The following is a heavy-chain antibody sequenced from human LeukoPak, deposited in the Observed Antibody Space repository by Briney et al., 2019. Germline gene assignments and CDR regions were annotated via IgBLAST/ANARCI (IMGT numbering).Heavy chain of an antibody. CDR1: GFTFSSYE. CDR2: IRYDGSNK. V-gene: IGHV3-30*02. J-gene: IGHJ4*02. Sequence: GGSLRLSCAASGFTFSSYEVNWVRQAPGKGLEWVAFIRYDGSNKYYADSVKGRFTISRDNSKNTLYLQMNSLRAEDTAVYYCAKSKYYDTSGPDYWGQGTLVTVSS. D-gene: IGHD3-22*01. CDR3: AKSKYYDTSGPDY.